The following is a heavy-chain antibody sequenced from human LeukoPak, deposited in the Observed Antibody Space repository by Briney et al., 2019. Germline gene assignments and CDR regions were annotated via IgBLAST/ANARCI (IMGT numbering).Heavy chain of an antibody. CDR2: ISRSSSYI. J-gene: IGHJ4*02. D-gene: IGHD3-10*01. CDR1: EFTFSSFS. V-gene: IGHV3-21*04. Sequence: GGSLRLSCAASEFTFSSFSMNWVRQAPGKGLEWVASISRSSSYIHYADSVKGRFTISRDNSKNTLYLQMNSLRVEDTAVYYCAKDRGIISDYWGQGTLVTVSS. CDR3: AKDRGIISDY.